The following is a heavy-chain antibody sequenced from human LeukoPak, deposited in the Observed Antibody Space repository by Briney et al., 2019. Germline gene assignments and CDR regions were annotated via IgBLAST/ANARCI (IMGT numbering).Heavy chain of an antibody. D-gene: IGHD3-10*01. CDR1: GFTFGDYA. CDR3: TRGGYYGSGRDGYYYGMDV. V-gene: IGHV3-49*03. J-gene: IGHJ6*02. CDR2: IRSKAYGGTT. Sequence: GGSLRLSCTASGFTFGDYAMSWFRQAPGKGLEWVGFIRSKAYGGTTEYAASVKGRFTISRDDSKSIAYLQMNSLKTEDTAVYYCTRGGYYGSGRDGYYYGMDVWGQGTTVTVSS.